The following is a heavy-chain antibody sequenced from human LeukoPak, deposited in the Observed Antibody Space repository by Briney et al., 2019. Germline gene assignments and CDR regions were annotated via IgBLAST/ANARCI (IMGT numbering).Heavy chain of an antibody. CDR1: GFTFSTYA. J-gene: IGHJ4*02. V-gene: IGHV3-23*01. Sequence: GGSLRLSCAASGFTFSTYAMTWVRQAPGKGLEWVSAISGSGGSTYYADSVKGRFTISRDNSKNTLYLQMNSLRAEDTAVYYCAKRWYSSSWSVFDYWGQGTLVTVSS. CDR3: AKRWYSSSWSVFDY. D-gene: IGHD6-13*01. CDR2: ISGSGGST.